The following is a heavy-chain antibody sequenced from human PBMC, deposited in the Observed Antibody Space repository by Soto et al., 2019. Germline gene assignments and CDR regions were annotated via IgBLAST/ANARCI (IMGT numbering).Heavy chain of an antibody. CDR2: VSAYNGAR. V-gene: IGHV1-18*01. D-gene: IGHD6-6*01. CDR1: GYTFTNYG. J-gene: IGHJ4*01. Sequence: QVQLVQSGAEVKKPGASVKVSCKASGYTFTNYGINCVRQAPGQGLEWLGWVSAYNGARRYAQRVQARVIMTTDTSTTTAYMEFRSLRSDDTAVYSCSRGHSIPASGDYWGQGTLVTVSS. CDR3: SRGHSIPASGDY.